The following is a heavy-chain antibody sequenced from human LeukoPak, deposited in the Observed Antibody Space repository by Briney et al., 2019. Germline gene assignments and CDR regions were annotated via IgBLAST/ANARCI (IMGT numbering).Heavy chain of an antibody. CDR2: INHSGST. V-gene: IGHV4-39*07. D-gene: IGHD3-10*01. CDR1: GGSISSNTYY. Sequence: SETLSLTCTVSGGSISSNTYYWGWIRQPPGKGLEWIGEINHSGSTNYNPSLKSRVTISVDTSKNQFSLKLSSVTAADTAVYYCARGSSYYYGSGSYYGYWGQGTLVTVSS. CDR3: ARGSSYYYGSGSYYGY. J-gene: IGHJ4*02.